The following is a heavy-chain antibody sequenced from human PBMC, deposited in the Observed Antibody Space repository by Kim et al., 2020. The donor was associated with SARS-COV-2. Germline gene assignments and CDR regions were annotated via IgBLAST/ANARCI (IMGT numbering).Heavy chain of an antibody. V-gene: IGHV5-10-1*01. Sequence: GESLKISCKGSGYRFPLSLILWVLQMPGNCLEWMGRIDPSDSYTNYSPSFQGHVTISADKSISTAYLQWSSLKASDTAMYYCARLDSSSWYPTYWGQGTLVTVSS. D-gene: IGHD6-13*01. CDR2: IDPSDSYT. CDR1: GYRFPLSL. CDR3: ARLDSSSWYPTY. J-gene: IGHJ4*02.